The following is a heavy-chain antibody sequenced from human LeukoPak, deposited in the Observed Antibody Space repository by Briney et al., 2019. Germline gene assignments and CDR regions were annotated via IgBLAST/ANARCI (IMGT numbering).Heavy chain of an antibody. Sequence: PSETLSLTCTVSGGSISSNHWSWIRQPPGKGLEWIADFSYSGSTNYNPSLKSRVTISVDTSKNQFSLKLSSVTAADTAVYYCTGEGIWFGGTLGPVDYWGQGTLVTVSS. V-gene: IGHV4-59*12. CDR2: FSYSGST. D-gene: IGHD3-10*01. CDR1: GGSISSNH. J-gene: IGHJ4*02. CDR3: TGEGIWFGGTLGPVDY.